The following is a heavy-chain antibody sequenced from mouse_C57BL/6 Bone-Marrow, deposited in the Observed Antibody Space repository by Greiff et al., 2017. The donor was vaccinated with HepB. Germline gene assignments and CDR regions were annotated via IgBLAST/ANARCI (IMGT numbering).Heavy chain of an antibody. CDR2: ISSGGSYT. CDR3: ARRMINTTEFDY. V-gene: IGHV5-6*02. J-gene: IGHJ2*01. D-gene: IGHD1-1*01. Sequence: EVKLVESGGDLVKPGGSLKLSCAASGFTFSSYGMSWVRQTPDKRLEWVATISSGGSYTYYPDSVKGRFTISRDNAKNTLYLQMSSLKSEDTAMYYCARRMINTTEFDYWGQGTTLTVSS. CDR1: GFTFSSYG.